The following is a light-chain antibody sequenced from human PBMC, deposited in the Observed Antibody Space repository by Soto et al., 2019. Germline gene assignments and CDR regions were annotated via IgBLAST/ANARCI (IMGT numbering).Light chain of an antibody. CDR2: GNS. J-gene: IGLJ2*01. Sequence: QSVLTQPPSGSGGPGQRVTISCTGSSSNIGAGYDVHWYQQLPGTAPKLLIYGNSNRPSGVPDRFSGSKSGTSASLAITGLQAEDEADYYCQSYDSSLSAVVFGGGTKLTVL. CDR1: SSNIGAGYD. CDR3: QSYDSSLSAVV. V-gene: IGLV1-40*01.